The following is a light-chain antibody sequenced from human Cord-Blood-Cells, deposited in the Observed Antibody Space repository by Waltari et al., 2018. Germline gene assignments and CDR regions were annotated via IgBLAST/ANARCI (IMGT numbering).Light chain of an antibody. Sequence: DIQMTQSPSSVSASVGDRVTITCRSSQGISSWLAWYQQKPGKAPELLIYAASSLQSGVPSRCSGSGSATDVTVTISSLQPEDCATYDCQQANSVPRTFGGGTKVEIK. CDR2: AAS. V-gene: IGKV1-12*01. J-gene: IGKJ4*02. CDR1: QGISSW. CDR3: QQANSVPRT.